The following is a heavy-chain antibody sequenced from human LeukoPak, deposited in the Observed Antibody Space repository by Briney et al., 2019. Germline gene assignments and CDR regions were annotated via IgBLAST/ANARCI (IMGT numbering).Heavy chain of an antibody. Sequence: GGSLRLSCAASGFPFGSYAMTWVRQAPGKGLESVSVITDGADTYYADSVRGRFTISRDNSQNTVHLQMDNLRADDTAVYYCAKVDYWSPENYLDSWGQGTLVTVSS. CDR1: GFPFGSYA. V-gene: IGHV3-23*01. CDR2: ITDGADT. D-gene: IGHD1-1*01. CDR3: AKVDYWSPENYLDS. J-gene: IGHJ4*02.